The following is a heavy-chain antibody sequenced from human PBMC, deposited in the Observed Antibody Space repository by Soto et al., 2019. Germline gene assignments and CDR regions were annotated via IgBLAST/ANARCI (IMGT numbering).Heavy chain of an antibody. J-gene: IGHJ4*02. CDR2: IYYSGST. Sequence: SETLSLTCTVSGGSISSYYWSWIRQPPGKGLEWIGYIYYSGSTNYNPSLKSRVTISVDTSKNQFSLKLSSVTAADTAVYYCARDESSGYSLDYWGQGTLVTVSS. CDR1: GGSISSYY. D-gene: IGHD3-22*01. CDR3: ARDESSGYSLDY. V-gene: IGHV4-59*01.